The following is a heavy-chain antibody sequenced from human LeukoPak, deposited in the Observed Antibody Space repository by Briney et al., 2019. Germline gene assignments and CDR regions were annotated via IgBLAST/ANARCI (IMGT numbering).Heavy chain of an antibody. D-gene: IGHD6-19*01. J-gene: IGHJ4*02. CDR1: GFTFSSYA. CDR3: AKDEVGVAGPFDY. Sequence: GVSLRLSCAASGFTFSSYAMSWVRQAPGKGLEWVSVISGSGGSTYYADSVKGRFTISRDNSKNTLYLQMNSLRAEDTAVYYCAKDEVGVAGPFDYWGQGTLVTVSS. CDR2: ISGSGGST. V-gene: IGHV3-23*01.